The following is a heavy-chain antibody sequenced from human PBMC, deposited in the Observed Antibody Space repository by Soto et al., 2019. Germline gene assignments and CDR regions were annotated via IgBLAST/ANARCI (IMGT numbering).Heavy chain of an antibody. Sequence: SETLSLTCTVSGGSISSSSYYWGWIRQPPGKGLEWIGSIYYSGSTYYNPSLKSRVTISVDTSKNQFSLKLSSVTAADTAVYYCARFNKGIAARGFDYWGQGTLVTVSS. CDR2: IYYSGST. J-gene: IGHJ4*02. V-gene: IGHV4-39*01. CDR1: GGSISSSSYY. D-gene: IGHD6-6*01. CDR3: ARFNKGIAARGFDY.